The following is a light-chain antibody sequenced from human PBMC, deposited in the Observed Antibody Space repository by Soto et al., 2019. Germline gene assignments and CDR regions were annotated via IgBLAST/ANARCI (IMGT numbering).Light chain of an antibody. J-gene: IGKJ1*01. Sequence: DMVMTQSPATVSVSPGDRATLSFMCSRTIRSNLAWYEQKPGQAPRLLIYDASNRSTGIPPRFSGSGSGGDVSLTISSLEPEDFAVYYYQQRSNWPRTFGQGTKVDIK. V-gene: IGKV3-11*02. CDR2: DAS. CDR3: QQRSNWPRT. CDR1: RTIRSN.